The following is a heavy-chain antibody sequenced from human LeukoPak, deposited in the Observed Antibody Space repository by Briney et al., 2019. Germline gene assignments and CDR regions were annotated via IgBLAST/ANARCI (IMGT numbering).Heavy chain of an antibody. D-gene: IGHD1-1*01. CDR1: GYGFSSYW. CDR2: IYPGDSDT. Sequence: GESLKISCKGSGYGFSSYWIGGGRQMPGKGLEGMGIIYPGDSDTRYSPSFQGQVTISVDKSISTAYLQWSSLKASDTAMYYCARRGNEWYSDYWGQGALVTVSS. V-gene: IGHV5-51*01. CDR3: ARRGNEWYSDY. J-gene: IGHJ4*02.